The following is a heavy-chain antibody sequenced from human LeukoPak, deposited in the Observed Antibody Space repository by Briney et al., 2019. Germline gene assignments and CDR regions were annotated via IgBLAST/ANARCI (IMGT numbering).Heavy chain of an antibody. CDR3: AKDPYYDSSGYSRSGVIVLAYFDY. Sequence: PGGSLRLSCAASGFTFSSYAMSWVRQAPGKGLEWVSAISGSGGSTYYADSVKGRFTISRANSKNTLYLQMNSLRAEDTAVYYCAKDPYYDSSGYSRSGVIVLAYFDYWGQGTLVTAYS. J-gene: IGHJ4*02. V-gene: IGHV3-23*01. CDR2: ISGSGGST. D-gene: IGHD3-22*01. CDR1: GFTFSSYA.